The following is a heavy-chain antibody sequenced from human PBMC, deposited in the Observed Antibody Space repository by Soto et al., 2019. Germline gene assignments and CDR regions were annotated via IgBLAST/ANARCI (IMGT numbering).Heavy chain of an antibody. CDR3: ARGGVGIVVVVAARAFDP. J-gene: IGHJ5*02. Sequence: QVQLQQWGAGLLKPSETLSLTCAVYGGSFSGYYWSWIRQPPGKGLEWIGEINHSGSTNYNPSLKIRVTISVDTSKNQFSLKLSSVTAADTAVYYCARGGVGIVVVVAARAFDPWGQGTLVTVSS. V-gene: IGHV4-34*01. CDR1: GGSFSGYY. D-gene: IGHD2-15*01. CDR2: INHSGST.